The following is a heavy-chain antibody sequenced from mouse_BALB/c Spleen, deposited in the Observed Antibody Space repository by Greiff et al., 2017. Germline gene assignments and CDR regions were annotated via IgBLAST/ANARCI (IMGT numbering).Heavy chain of an antibody. CDR3: ARKELPYYYAMDY. Sequence: EVQRVESGPSLVKPSQTLSLTCSVTGDSITSGYWNWIRKFPGNRLEYMGYISYSGSTYYNPSLKSRISITRDTSKTQYYLQLNTVTTEDTATYYCARKELPYYYAMDYWGQGTSVTVSS. J-gene: IGHJ4*01. D-gene: IGHD2-1*01. CDR1: GDSITSGY. V-gene: IGHV3-8*02. CDR2: ISYSGST.